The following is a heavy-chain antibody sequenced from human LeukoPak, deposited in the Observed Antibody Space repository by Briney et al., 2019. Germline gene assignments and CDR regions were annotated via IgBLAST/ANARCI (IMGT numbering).Heavy chain of an antibody. V-gene: IGHV1-18*01. J-gene: IGHJ4*02. D-gene: IGHD6-19*01. CDR1: GYTFTSYG. CDR2: ISAYNGNT. CDR3: ARGYSRGWYPNYFDY. Sequence: ASVKVSCKASGYTFTSYGISWVRQAPGQGLEWMGWISAYNGNTNYAQKLQGRVTMTTDTSTSTAYMELRSLRSDDTAVYYCARGYSRGWYPNYFDYSGQGTLVTVSS.